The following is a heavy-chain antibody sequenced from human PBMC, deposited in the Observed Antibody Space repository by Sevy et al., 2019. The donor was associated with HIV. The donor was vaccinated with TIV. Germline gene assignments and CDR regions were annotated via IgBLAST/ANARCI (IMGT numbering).Heavy chain of an antibody. CDR2: IKSKTGGGTS. D-gene: IGHD7-27*01. J-gene: IGHJ4*02. CDR3: TTYPTGDFYYFDY. V-gene: IGHV3-15*01. CDR1: GFTFSDAW. Sequence: GGSLRLSCAASGFTFSDAWMSWVRQAPGKGLEWVGLIKSKTGGGTSDYAAPVKGRFTITRDESKNMLYLQMNSLKAEATALYYCTTYPTGDFYYFDYWGQGTLVTVSS.